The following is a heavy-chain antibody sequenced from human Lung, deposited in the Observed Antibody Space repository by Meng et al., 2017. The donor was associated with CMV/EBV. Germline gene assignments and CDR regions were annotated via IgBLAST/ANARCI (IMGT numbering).Heavy chain of an antibody. CDR1: GYTFGSYG. CDR3: ASGTPGRSYCDY. J-gene: IGHJ4*02. CDR2: FVNYVDT. D-gene: IGHD2-15*01. V-gene: IGHV1-18*01. Sequence: QVHLWHAGPEVKKPGASVRVSCKASGYTFGSYGICWVRQAPGQGLEWMGWFVNYVDTYPAPKFQGRVTMTTDTHTNTAFMELRSLTSDDTAVYYCASGTPGRSYCDYWGQGTLVTVSS.